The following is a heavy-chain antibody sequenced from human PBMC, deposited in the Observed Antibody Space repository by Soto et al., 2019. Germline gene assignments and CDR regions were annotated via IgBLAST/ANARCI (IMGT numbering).Heavy chain of an antibody. J-gene: IGHJ4*02. Sequence: EVQLVESGGGLVQPGGSLRLSCVVSGFTLSDHYIDWVRQAPGKGLEWVGRTKNKAQRYTTEYAASVKGRFTILRDDSENSVYLQMNRLKSDDTAVYYCVRWDSGNPENWGQGTLVTVSS. CDR3: VRWDSGNPEN. V-gene: IGHV3-72*01. CDR1: GFTLSDHY. CDR2: TKNKAQRYTT. D-gene: IGHD1-26*01.